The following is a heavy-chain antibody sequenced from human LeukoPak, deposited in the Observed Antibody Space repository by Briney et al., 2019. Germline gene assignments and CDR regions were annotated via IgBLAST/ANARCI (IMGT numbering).Heavy chain of an antibody. J-gene: IGHJ4*02. CDR3: ARASYSYDINGWVPFDY. Sequence: PSETLSLTCTVSGGSISSSSYYWDWIRQPPGKGLEWIGNIYYGGSTYYNPSLKSRVTISGDTSKNQFSLRLSSVTAADMAVYYCARASYSYDINGWVPFDYWGQGTLVTVSS. V-gene: IGHV4-39*07. CDR2: IYYGGST. D-gene: IGHD3-22*01. CDR1: GGSISSSSYY.